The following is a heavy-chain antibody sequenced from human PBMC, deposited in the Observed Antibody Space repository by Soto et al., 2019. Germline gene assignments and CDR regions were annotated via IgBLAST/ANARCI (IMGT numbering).Heavy chain of an antibody. D-gene: IGHD1-1*01. CDR2: IYYSGST. J-gene: IGHJ3*02. CDR3: ARERRPVAGYAFDI. CDR1: GGSISSGGYY. Sequence: QVQLQESGPGLVKPSQTLSLTCTVSGGSISSGGYYWSWIRQHPGNGLEWIGYIYYSGSTYYNQSLKSRVTISVDTSKNQYSLKLSSVTAADTAVYYCARERRPVAGYAFDIWGQGTMVTVSS. V-gene: IGHV4-31*03.